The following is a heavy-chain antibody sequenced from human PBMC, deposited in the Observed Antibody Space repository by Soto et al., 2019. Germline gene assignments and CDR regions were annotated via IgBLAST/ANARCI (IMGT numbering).Heavy chain of an antibody. V-gene: IGHV1-18*01. J-gene: IGHJ4*02. CDR1: GYTFTSYG. CDR3: XRXLAVALIDY. Sequence: QVQLVQSGAEVKKPGASVKVSCKASGYTFTSYGISWVRQAPGQGLEWMGWISAYNGNTKYEQKLQGRVTMTTDTSXXXXXXXXXXXXSXXTXVYYXXRXLAVALIDYWGQGTLVTVSS. D-gene: IGHD6-19*01. CDR2: ISAYNGNT.